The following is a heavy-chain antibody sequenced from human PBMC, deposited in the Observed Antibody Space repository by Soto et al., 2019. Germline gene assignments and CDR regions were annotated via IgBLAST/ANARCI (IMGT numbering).Heavy chain of an antibody. J-gene: IGHJ6*03. V-gene: IGHV1-8*01. D-gene: IGHD4-4*01. Sequence: AAVKVDCKSSGCTFTSYDINWVRRTTGQGLEWMGWMNPNSGNTGYAQKFQGRVTMTRNTSISTAYMELSSLRSEDTAVYYCARGLHSNYYYYYMDVWGKGTTVTVSS. CDR1: GCTFTSYD. CDR3: ARGLHSNYYYYYMDV. CDR2: MNPNSGNT.